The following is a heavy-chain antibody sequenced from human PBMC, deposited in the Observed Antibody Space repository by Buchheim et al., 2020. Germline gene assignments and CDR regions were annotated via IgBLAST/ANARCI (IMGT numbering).Heavy chain of an antibody. CDR3: ARGGQGKWLQFPYYFDY. J-gene: IGHJ4*02. Sequence: EVQLVESGGGLVKPGGSLRLSCAASGFTFSSYSMNWVRQAPGKGLEWVSSISSSSSYIYYADSVKGRFTISRDNAKNSLYLQMNSLRAEDTAVYYCARGGQGKWLQFPYYFDYWGQGTL. D-gene: IGHD5-24*01. V-gene: IGHV3-21*01. CDR1: GFTFSSYS. CDR2: ISSSSSYI.